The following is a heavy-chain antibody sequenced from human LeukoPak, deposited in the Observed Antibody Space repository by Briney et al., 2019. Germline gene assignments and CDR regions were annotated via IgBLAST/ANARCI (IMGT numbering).Heavy chain of an antibody. Sequence: GGSLRLSCAASGFTFSSYEMNWVRQAPGKGLEWVSYISHSSSTIYYADSVKGRFTISRDNAKKSLYLQMNSLRAEDSAVYYCARDRLHYGEYEKTFDYWGQGTLVTVSS. D-gene: IGHD4-17*01. V-gene: IGHV3-48*01. J-gene: IGHJ4*02. CDR2: ISHSSSTI. CDR3: ARDRLHYGEYEKTFDY. CDR1: GFTFSSYE.